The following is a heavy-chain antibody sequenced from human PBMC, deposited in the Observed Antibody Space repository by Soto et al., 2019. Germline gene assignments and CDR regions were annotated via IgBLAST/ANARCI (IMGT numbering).Heavy chain of an antibody. J-gene: IGHJ4*02. CDR2: ISYDGSNK. CDR1: GFTFSSYA. CDR3: ARGFVGPGSGWCRFDY. Sequence: GGSLRLSCAASGFTFSSYAMHWVRQAPGKGLEWVAVISYDGSNKYYADSVKGRFTISRDNSKNTLYLQMNSLRAEDTAVYYCARGFVGPGSGWCRFDYWCQGILVTVS. V-gene: IGHV3-30-3*01. D-gene: IGHD6-19*01.